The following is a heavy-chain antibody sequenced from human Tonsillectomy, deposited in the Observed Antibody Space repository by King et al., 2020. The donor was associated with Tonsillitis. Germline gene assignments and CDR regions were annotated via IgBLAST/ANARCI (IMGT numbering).Heavy chain of an antibody. CDR2: IDWDDDK. CDR1: GFSIRTKGMC. D-gene: IGHD3-22*01. Sequence: VTLKESGPALVKPTQTLTLTCTFSGFSIRTKGMCGSWIRQPPGKGLEGLARIDWDDDKYYSTSLKTRLNIAKDTYKNQVVLTMTNMDPVDTATYYCARDYYASPSGFDPWGQGILVTVSS. CDR3: ARDYYASPSGFDP. J-gene: IGHJ5*02. V-gene: IGHV2-70*11.